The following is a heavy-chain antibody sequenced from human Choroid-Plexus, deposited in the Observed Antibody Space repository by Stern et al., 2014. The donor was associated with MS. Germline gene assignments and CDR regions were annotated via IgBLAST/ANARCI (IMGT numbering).Heavy chain of an antibody. J-gene: IGHJ5*02. V-gene: IGHV4-30-2*01. D-gene: IGHD2-2*01. CDR2: MYYGRGP. Sequence: VHLVESGSGLVKPSQTLSLTCSVSGYSITSAAFSWTWIRQAPGKGLEWIGYMYYGRGPLTTPTPRHRVNIAVSTTKNQFSLRLNSVAAAATAVYYCARGRSRVHPPLDPWGQGTLVTVSS. CDR1: GYSITSAAFS. CDR3: ARGRSRVHPPLDP.